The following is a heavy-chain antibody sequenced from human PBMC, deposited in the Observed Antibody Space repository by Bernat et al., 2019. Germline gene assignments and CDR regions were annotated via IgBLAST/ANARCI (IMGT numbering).Heavy chain of an antibody. J-gene: IGHJ4*02. Sequence: QLQLQESGPGLVKPSETLSLTCTVSGGSISSYYWSWIRQPPGKGLEWIGYIYYSGSTNYKSSHKSRVTISVDTSKNQFSLKLSSVTTADTAVYYCARGLNLGTTDYGGQGTLVTV. V-gene: IGHV4-59*12. CDR3: ARGLNLGTTDY. CDR1: GGSISSYY. D-gene: IGHD1-1*01. CDR2: IYYSGST.